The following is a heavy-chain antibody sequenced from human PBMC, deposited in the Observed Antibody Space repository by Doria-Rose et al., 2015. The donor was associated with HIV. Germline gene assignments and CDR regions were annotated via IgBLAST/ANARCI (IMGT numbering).Heavy chain of an antibody. J-gene: IGHJ4*02. CDR3: ARIKSSRWYHKYYFDF. Sequence: QITLKESGPVLVKPTETLTLTCTVSGVSLSSPGMGVSWIRQPPGKALEWLASMFSDDERSYKTSLKSRLTISRRTSKSQVVLTMTDMNPVDTATYYCARIKSSRWYHKYYFDFWGQGTLVIVSA. V-gene: IGHV2-26*01. D-gene: IGHD6-13*01. CDR2: MFSDDER. CDR1: GVSLSSPGMG.